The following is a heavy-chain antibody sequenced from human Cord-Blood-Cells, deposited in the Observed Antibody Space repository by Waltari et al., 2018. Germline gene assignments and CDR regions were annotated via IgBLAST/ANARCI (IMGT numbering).Heavy chain of an antibody. Sequence: EVQLVESGGGLVQPGGSLRLSWSASGFTFSSDWMSWVRQAPGKGLEWVANIKQDGSEKYYVDSVKGRFTISRDNAKNSLYLRMNSLRAEDTAVYYCAREGEWELDYWGQGTLVTVSS. V-gene: IGHV3-7*01. D-gene: IGHD1-26*01. CDR1: GFTFSSDW. CDR2: IKQDGSEK. CDR3: AREGEWELDY. J-gene: IGHJ4*02.